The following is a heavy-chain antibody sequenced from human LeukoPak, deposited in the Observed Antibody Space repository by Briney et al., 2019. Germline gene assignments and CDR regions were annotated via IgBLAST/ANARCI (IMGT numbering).Heavy chain of an antibody. J-gene: IGHJ4*02. V-gene: IGHV3-7*01. CDR2: IKQDGDDK. Sequence: PGGSLRLSCAASGFTFTNYWMTWVRQAPGKGLEWVANIKQDGDDKSYVDSVKGRFTISRDNAKNSLHLQMNSLRAEDTAVYYCARVVEGHYFDYWGQGTLVTVSS. CDR3: ARVVEGHYFDY. D-gene: IGHD2-15*01. CDR1: GFTFTNYW.